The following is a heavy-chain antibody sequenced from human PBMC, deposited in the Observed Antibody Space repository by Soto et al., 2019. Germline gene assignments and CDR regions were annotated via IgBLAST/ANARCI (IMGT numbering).Heavy chain of an antibody. V-gene: IGHV1-69*02. Sequence: QVQLVQSGAEVKKPGSSVRLSCTASGDTFSFYTISWVRQAPGQGPEWMGRVIPMGGMADYPHKFQGRVTISADTSTSTAYMVLSSLRSDDTAVYFCATNYGSGSTHFDYWGQGTLVTVSS. J-gene: IGHJ4*02. CDR2: VIPMGGMA. CDR1: GDTFSFYT. D-gene: IGHD3-10*01. CDR3: ATNYGSGSTHFDY.